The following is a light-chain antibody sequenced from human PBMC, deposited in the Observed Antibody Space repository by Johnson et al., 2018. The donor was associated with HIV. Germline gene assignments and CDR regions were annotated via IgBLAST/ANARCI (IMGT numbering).Light chain of an antibody. CDR1: SSNIGNNY. Sequence: QSVLTQPPSVSAAPGQKVTISCSGSSSNIGNNYVSWYQQLPGTAPKLLIYENNKRPSGIPDRFSGSKSGTSATLGITGLQTGDEADYYFGTWDSSLSAGAYVFGTGTKVTVL. J-gene: IGLJ1*01. V-gene: IGLV1-51*02. CDR2: ENN. CDR3: GTWDSSLSAGAYV.